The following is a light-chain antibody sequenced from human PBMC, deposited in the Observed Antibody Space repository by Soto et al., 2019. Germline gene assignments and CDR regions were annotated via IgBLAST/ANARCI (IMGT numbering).Light chain of an antibody. CDR1: QSVSGSY. J-gene: IGKJ4*01. CDR3: QQFSSYPLT. Sequence: EIVLTQSPGTLSLSPGERATVSCRASQSVSGSYLAWYQQKPGQVPRLLIYDVSTRATGIPARFSGSGSGTDFTLTISRLEPEDFAVYYCQQFSSYPLTFGGGTKVDNK. V-gene: IGKV3-20*01. CDR2: DVS.